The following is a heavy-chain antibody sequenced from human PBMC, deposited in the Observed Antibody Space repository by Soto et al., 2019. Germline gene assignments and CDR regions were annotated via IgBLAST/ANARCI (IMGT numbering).Heavy chain of an antibody. CDR1: GFTFSSYD. CDR2: IGTAGDT. D-gene: IGHD3-3*01. V-gene: IGHV3-13*01. Sequence: GGSLRLSCAASGFTFSSYDMHWVRQATGKGLEWVSAIGTAGDTYYPGSVKGRFTISRENAKNSLYLQMNSLKAGDTAVYYCGRGASSIFYDFWSGLMDVWGQGTTVTVSS. CDR3: GRGASSIFYDFWSGLMDV. J-gene: IGHJ6*02.